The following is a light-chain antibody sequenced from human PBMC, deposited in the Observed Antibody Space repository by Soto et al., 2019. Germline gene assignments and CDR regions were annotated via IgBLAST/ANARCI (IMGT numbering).Light chain of an antibody. CDR2: GAS. CDR1: QSVSSSY. J-gene: IGKJ3*01. CDR3: QQYGSSPSFT. V-gene: IGKV3-20*01. Sequence: EIVLTQSPGTLSLSPGERATLSCRASQSVSSSYLAWYQQKPGQAPRLLIYGASGMATGIPDRFSGSGSGTDFTLTISRLEPEDFAVYYCQQYGSSPSFTCGPGTKVDIK.